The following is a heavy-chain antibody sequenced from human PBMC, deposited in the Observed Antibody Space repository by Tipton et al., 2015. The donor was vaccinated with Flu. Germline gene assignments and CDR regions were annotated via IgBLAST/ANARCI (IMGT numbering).Heavy chain of an antibody. J-gene: IGHJ4*02. Sequence: PGLVKPSETLSLTCTVSGGSISSSRYYWGWLRQSPGKGLEWIGSIHYTGGTHHNPSLKSRVTISVDTSKNQFSLKLRSVTAADTAVYYCARGFMVIRHFDYWGQGSLVTVS. D-gene: IGHD2-21*01. CDR3: ARGFMVIRHFDY. CDR2: IHYTGGT. V-gene: IGHV4-39*07. CDR1: GGSISSSRYY.